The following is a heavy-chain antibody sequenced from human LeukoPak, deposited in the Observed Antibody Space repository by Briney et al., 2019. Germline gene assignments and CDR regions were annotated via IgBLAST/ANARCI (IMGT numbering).Heavy chain of an antibody. CDR3: ARDPGGGYPTQ. CDR2: ISSSGSTI. V-gene: IGHV3-48*03. J-gene: IGHJ4*02. Sequence: GGSLRLSCAASGFTFSSYEMNWVRQAPGKGLEWVSYISSSGSTIYYADSVKGRFTISRDNAKNSLYLQMNSLRAEDTAVYYCARDPGGGYPTQWGQGTLVTVSS. CDR1: GFTFSSYE. D-gene: IGHD3-22*01.